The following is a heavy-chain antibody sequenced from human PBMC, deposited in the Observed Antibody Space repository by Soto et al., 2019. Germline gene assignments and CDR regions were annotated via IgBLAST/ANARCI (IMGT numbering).Heavy chain of an antibody. CDR1: GFTFSSYA. V-gene: IGHV3-23*01. CDR3: AKGGSRLRYFDWLLFDY. D-gene: IGHD3-9*01. Sequence: GGSLRLSCAASGFTFSSYAMSWVRQAPGKGLEGVSAISGSGGSTYYADSVKGRFTISRDNSKTTLYLQMNSLRAEDTAVYYCAKGGSRLRYFDWLLFDYWGQGTLVTVSS. J-gene: IGHJ4*02. CDR2: ISGSGGST.